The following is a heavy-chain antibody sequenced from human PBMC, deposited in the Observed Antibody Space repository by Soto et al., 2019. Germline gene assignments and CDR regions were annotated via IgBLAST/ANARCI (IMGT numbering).Heavy chain of an antibody. D-gene: IGHD2-15*01. CDR3: ATDPPGGCSGGSCYPPGWFDP. CDR2: FDPEDGET. Sequence: GASVKVSCKVSGYTLTELSMHWVRQAPGKGLEWMGGFDPEDGETIYAQKFQGRVTMTEDTSTDTAYMELSSLRSEDTAVYYCATDPPGGCSGGSCYPPGWFDPWGQGTLVTVSS. CDR1: GYTLTELS. J-gene: IGHJ5*02. V-gene: IGHV1-24*01.